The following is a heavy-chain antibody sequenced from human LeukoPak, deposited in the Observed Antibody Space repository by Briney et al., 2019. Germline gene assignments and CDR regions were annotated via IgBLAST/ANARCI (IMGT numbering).Heavy chain of an antibody. J-gene: IGHJ6*02. CDR2: IYHSGST. Sequence: SETLSLTCAVSGGSISSGGYSWSWIRQPPGKGLEWIGYIYHSGSTYYNPSLKSRVTISVDRSKNQLSLKLSSVTAADTAVYYCARGSTTGPDYYYGMDVWGQGTTVTVSS. D-gene: IGHD1-1*01. CDR3: ARGSTTGPDYYYGMDV. V-gene: IGHV4-30-2*01. CDR1: GGSISSGGYS.